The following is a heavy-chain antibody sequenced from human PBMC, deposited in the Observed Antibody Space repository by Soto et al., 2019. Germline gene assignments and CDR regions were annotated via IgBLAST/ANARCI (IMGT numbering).Heavy chain of an antibody. V-gene: IGHV3-33*01. D-gene: IGHD3-9*01. CDR1: AFNFNRYG. CDR2: ILYDGSNK. Sequence: QEELVESGGGVVQPGKSLRLSCTASAFNFNRYGMHWVRPVPGKGLEWVAVILYDGSNKYYADSVKGRFTISRDNSKNTMYLEMNSLRVDDPAVYYCARDMAGFLTYFRGHYGWDAWVEGPTVTVSS. CDR3: ARDMAGFLTYFRGHYGWDA. J-gene: IGHJ6*01.